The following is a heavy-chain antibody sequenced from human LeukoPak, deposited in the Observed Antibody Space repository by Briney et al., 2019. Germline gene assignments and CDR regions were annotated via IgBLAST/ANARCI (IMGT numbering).Heavy chain of an antibody. Sequence: GGSLRLSCAASGFTFSNSVMSWVRQAPGKGLEWVSTISTSGGTTYCADSVKGRFTISRDKSKNTLYLQMNSLRVEDTAGYYCAKDGDWGQGTLVTVSS. CDR2: ISTSGGTT. V-gene: IGHV3-23*01. CDR3: AKDGD. CDR1: GFTFSNSV. J-gene: IGHJ4*02. D-gene: IGHD7-27*01.